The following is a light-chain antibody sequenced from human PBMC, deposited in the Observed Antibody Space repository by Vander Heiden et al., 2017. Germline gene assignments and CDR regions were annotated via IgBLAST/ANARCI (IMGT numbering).Light chain of an antibody. Sequence: SSELTQPPSVPVSRGQMTRITCPGEALPKKYAYWYQQKPGQFPELVIYKDNEGPSGIPGGFSGSSSGTIVTLTISGVQAEDEADCYCLSADSSAACVVFGGGTKLTVL. CDR2: KDN. V-gene: IGLV3-16*01. J-gene: IGLJ2*01. CDR1: ALPKKY. CDR3: LSADSSAACVV.